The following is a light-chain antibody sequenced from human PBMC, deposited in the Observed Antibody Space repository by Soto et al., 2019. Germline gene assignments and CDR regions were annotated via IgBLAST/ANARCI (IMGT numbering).Light chain of an antibody. CDR2: DTS. J-gene: IGKJ4*01. CDR1: QSVSSSY. CDR3: QQYGDSLRT. V-gene: IGKV3-20*01. Sequence: EVVLTQSPGTLSLSPGERATLSCRASQSVSSSYFAWYQQKPGQAPRLLIYDTSYRATGIADRFSGSGSGTDFTLTISRLEPEDFAVYYCQQYGDSLRTFGGGTKV.